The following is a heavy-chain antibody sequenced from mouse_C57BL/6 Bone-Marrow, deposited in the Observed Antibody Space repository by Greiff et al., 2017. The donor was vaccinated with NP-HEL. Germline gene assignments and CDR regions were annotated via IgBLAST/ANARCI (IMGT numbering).Heavy chain of an antibody. CDR2: IHPNSGST. Sequence: VQLQQPGAELVKPGASVKLSCKASGYTFTSYWMHWVKQRPGQGLEWIGMIHPNSGSTNYNEKFKSKATLTVDKSSSTAYMQLSILTSEDSAVYYCVYSNYVTFNFDYWGQGTTLTVSS. CDR3: VYSNYVTFNFDY. J-gene: IGHJ2*01. CDR1: GYTFTSYW. V-gene: IGHV1-64*01. D-gene: IGHD2-5*01.